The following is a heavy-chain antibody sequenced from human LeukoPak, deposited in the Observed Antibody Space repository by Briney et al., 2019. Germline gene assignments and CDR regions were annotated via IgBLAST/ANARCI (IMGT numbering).Heavy chain of an antibody. CDR3: ARDGGTPLDY. D-gene: IGHD3-16*01. CDR2: ISSSGGTI. V-gene: IGHV3-48*03. CDR1: GFTFSSYE. J-gene: IGHJ4*02. Sequence: GGSLRLSCAASGFTFSSYEMNWVRQAPGKGLEWVSYISSSGGTIYYADSVKGRFTISRDNAKNSLYLQMNSLRAEDTAVYYCARDGGTPLDYWGQGTLVTVSS.